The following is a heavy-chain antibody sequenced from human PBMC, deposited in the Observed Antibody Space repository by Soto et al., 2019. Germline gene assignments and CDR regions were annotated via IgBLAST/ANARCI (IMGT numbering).Heavy chain of an antibody. V-gene: IGHV1-18*01. D-gene: IGHD6-13*01. CDR3: ARLTGYSSSWYVGWFGP. Sequence: ASVKVSCKASGYTFTSYGISWVRQAPGQGLEWMGWISAYNGNTNYAQKLQGRVTMTTDTSTSTAYMELRSLRSDDTAVYYCARLTGYSSSWYVGWFGPWGQGTLVTVSS. CDR2: ISAYNGNT. J-gene: IGHJ5*02. CDR1: GYTFTSYG.